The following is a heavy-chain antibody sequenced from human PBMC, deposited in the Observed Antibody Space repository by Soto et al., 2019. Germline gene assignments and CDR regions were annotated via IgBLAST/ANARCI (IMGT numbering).Heavy chain of an antibody. D-gene: IGHD6-6*01. CDR3: ATDLEYSSSSKANNWFDP. CDR2: FDPEDGET. Sequence: AASVKVSCKVSGYTLTELSMHWVRQAPGKGHEWMGGFDPEDGETIYAQKFQGRVTMTEDTSTDTAYMELSSLRSEDTAVYYCATDLEYSSSSKANNWFDPWGQGXLVTVYS. CDR1: GYTLTELS. V-gene: IGHV1-24*01. J-gene: IGHJ5*02.